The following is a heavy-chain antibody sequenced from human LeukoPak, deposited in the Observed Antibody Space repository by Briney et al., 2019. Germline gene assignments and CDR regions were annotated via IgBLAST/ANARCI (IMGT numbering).Heavy chain of an antibody. V-gene: IGHV1-18*01. Sequence: ASVKVSCKXSGYTFTSYGISWVRQAPGQGLEWMGWISAYNGNTNYAQKLQGRVTMTTDTSTSTAYMELRSLRSDDTAVYYCARDRVTTVTTHFDYWGQGTLVTVSS. CDR3: ARDRVTTVTTHFDY. J-gene: IGHJ4*02. D-gene: IGHD4-17*01. CDR1: GYTFTSYG. CDR2: ISAYNGNT.